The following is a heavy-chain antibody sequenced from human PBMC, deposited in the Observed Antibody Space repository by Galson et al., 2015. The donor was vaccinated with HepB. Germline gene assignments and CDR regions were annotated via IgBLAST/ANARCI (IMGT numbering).Heavy chain of an antibody. CDR3: ANTNGYDSSPLDY. D-gene: IGHD3-22*01. V-gene: IGHV3-48*02. Sequence: SLRLSCAASGFTFSSYSMNWVRQAPGKGLEWVSYISSSSSTMYYADSVKGRFTISRDNAKNSLYLQMNSLRDEDTAVYYCANTNGYDSSPLDYWGQGTLVTVSS. J-gene: IGHJ4*02. CDR1: GFTFSSYS. CDR2: ISSSSSTM.